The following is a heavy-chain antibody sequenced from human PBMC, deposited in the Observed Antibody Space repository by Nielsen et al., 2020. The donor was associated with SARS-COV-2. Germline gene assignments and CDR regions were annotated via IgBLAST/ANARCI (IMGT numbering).Heavy chain of an antibody. CDR2: IYYSGST. Sequence: SETLSLTCTVSGGSVSSGSYYWSWIRQPPGKGLEWIGYIYYSGSTNYNPSLKSRVTISVDTSKNQFSLKLSSVTAADTAVYYCAREGGYSSRLGYFDYWGQGTLVTVSS. CDR3: AREGGYSSRLGYFDY. J-gene: IGHJ4*02. CDR1: GGSVSSGSYY. V-gene: IGHV4-61*01. D-gene: IGHD5-18*01.